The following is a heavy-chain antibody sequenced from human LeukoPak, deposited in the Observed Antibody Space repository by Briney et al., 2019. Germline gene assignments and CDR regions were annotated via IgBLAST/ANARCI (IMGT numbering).Heavy chain of an antibody. CDR2: IYHSGST. V-gene: IGHV4-38-2*01. J-gene: IGHJ4*02. CDR1: DYSISSAYY. CDR3: ARDQAYSGGDCYFDL. D-gene: IGHD2-21*02. Sequence: PSETLSLTCAVSDYSISSAYYWGWIRQPPGKGLEWIGSIYHSGSTDYNPSLKSRVTISVDTSKNQFSLKLRSVTAADTAVYYCARDQAYSGGDCYFDLWGQGTLVTVSS.